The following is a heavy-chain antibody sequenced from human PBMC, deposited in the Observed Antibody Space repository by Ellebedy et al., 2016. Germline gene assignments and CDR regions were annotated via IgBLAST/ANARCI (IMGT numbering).Heavy chain of an antibody. D-gene: IGHD4-23*01. Sequence: SETLSLXXAVYGGSFSGYYWSWIRQPPGKGLEWIGEINHSGSTNYNPSLKSRVTISVDTSKNQFSLKLSSVTAADTAVYYCARATTVVTRPFDYWGQGTLVTVSS. V-gene: IGHV4-34*01. CDR1: GGSFSGYY. CDR3: ARATTVVTRPFDY. CDR2: INHSGST. J-gene: IGHJ4*02.